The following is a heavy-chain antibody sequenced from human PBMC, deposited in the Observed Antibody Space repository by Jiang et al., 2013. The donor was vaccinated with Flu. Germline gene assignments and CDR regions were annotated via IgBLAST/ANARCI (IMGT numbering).Heavy chain of an antibody. CDR1: GYSFTSYW. D-gene: IGHD1-26*01. V-gene: IGHV5-10-1*01. J-gene: IGHJ3*02. CDR3: ARSVRLSGSYYEGAFDI. Sequence: GAEVKKPGESLRISCKGSGYSFTSYWISWVRQMPGKGLEWMGRIDPSDSYTNYSPSFQGHVTISADKSISTAYLQWSSLKASDTAMYYCARSVRLSGSYYEGAFDIWGPRDNGHRLF. CDR2: IDPSDSYT.